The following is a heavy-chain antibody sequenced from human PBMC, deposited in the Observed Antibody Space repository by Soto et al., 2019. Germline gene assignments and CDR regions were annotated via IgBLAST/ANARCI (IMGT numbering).Heavy chain of an antibody. CDR2: ISGSGGST. CDR1: GFTFSSYA. V-gene: IGHV3-23*01. J-gene: IGHJ4*02. Sequence: PGGSLRLSCAASGFTFSSYAMSWVRQPPGKGLEWVSAISGSGGSTYYEDSVKGRFTISRDNSKNTLYLQMNSLRAEDTAVYYCAKLGSLVAATLDYWGQGTLVTVSS. D-gene: IGHD2-15*01. CDR3: AKLGSLVAATLDY.